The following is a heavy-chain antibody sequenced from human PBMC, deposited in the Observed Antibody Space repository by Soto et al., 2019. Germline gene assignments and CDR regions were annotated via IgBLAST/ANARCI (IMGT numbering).Heavy chain of an antibody. Sequence: EVQLLESGGGLAQPGGSQRLSCTASGFTFSSYAMTWVRQAPGKGLGWVSSISGSGGAIYYADSVKGRFTISRDDSKNALFLQMDSLRAEDTALYYCAKAGRPFYDLWSENRFDPWGQGTLVTVSS. CDR3: AKAGRPFYDLWSENRFDP. J-gene: IGHJ5*02. CDR1: GFTFSSYA. D-gene: IGHD3-3*01. V-gene: IGHV3-23*01. CDR2: ISGSGGAI.